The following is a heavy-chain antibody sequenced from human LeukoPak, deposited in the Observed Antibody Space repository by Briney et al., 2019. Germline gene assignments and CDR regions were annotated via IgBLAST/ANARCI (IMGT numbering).Heavy chain of an antibody. CDR1: GFTFSTYE. D-gene: IGHD6-13*01. V-gene: IGHV3-48*03. CDR2: INRSGDTM. CDR3: ARGQQQPLRGAPI. J-gene: IGHJ3*02. Sequence: PGGSLRLSCAASGFTFSTYEMNWVRQAPGKGLEWVSYINRSGDTMYYADSVKGRFTISRDNAKNSLYLQMNSLRAEDTAVYYCARGQQQPLRGAPIWGQGTMVTVSS.